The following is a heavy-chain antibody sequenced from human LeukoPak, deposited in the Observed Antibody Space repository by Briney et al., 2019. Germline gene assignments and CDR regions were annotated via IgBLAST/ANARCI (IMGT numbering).Heavy chain of an antibody. CDR3: ARERTYYYFDL. D-gene: IGHD3-10*01. V-gene: IGHV1-2*06. Sequence: GASVKVSCKASGYTFTGYYMHWVRQAPGQGLEWMGRFNPNSGGTEYEQKFQGRVTMTRDTSISTAYMELSSLRSDDTAVYYCARERTYYYFDLWGRGTLVTVSS. CDR2: FNPNSGGT. CDR1: GYTFTGYY. J-gene: IGHJ2*01.